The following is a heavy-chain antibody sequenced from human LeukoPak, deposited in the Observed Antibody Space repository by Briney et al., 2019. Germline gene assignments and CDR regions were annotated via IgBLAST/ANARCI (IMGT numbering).Heavy chain of an antibody. CDR1: GYTFTSYG. Sequence: KVSCKASGYTFTSYGISWVRQAPGQGLEWMGIIYPGDSDTRYSPSFQGQVTISADKSISTAYLQWSSLKASDTAMYYCARHEWYYYDPPNGMDVWGQGTTVTVSS. CDR2: IYPGDSDT. V-gene: IGHV5-51*01. J-gene: IGHJ6*02. CDR3: ARHEWYYYDPPNGMDV. D-gene: IGHD3-22*01.